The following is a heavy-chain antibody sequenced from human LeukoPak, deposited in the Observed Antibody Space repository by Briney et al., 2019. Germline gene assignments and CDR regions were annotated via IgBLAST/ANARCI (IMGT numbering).Heavy chain of an antibody. J-gene: IGHJ4*02. CDR2: ISGSGSST. V-gene: IGHV3-23*01. CDR1: GFTFSSYT. D-gene: IGHD6-13*01. CDR3: AKEGYASSWYRFDY. Sequence: PGGLRLSCAASGFTFSSYTMSWVRQAPVKGLEWVSGISGSGSSTYYADSVKGRFNISRDNSKNMVYLQMNRLRADDTAVYHCAKEGYASSWYRFDYWGQGTLVTVSS.